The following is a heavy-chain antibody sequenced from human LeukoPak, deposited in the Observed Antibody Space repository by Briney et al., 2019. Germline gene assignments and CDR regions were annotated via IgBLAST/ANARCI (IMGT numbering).Heavy chain of an antibody. CDR3: AKERRGYYMDV. Sequence: GGSLRLSCAASGFNFGHYAMQWVRQAPGKGLEWVSLISWDASGTYYADSVKGRFTISRDNCKNSLSLQMNSLRPEDTALYYCAKERRGYYMDVWGKGTTVTVSS. J-gene: IGHJ6*03. V-gene: IGHV3-43D*03. CDR2: ISWDASGT. CDR1: GFNFGHYA. D-gene: IGHD3-10*01.